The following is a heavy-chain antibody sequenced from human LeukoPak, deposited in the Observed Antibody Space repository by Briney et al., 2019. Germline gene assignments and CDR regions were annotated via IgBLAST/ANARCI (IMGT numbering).Heavy chain of an antibody. D-gene: IGHD1-26*01. V-gene: IGHV1-8*01. Sequence: ASVTVSCKASGYTFTNYDINWVRQATGQGLEWMGWINLNSGNTGYAQNFQGRLTVTRDTSINTAYMELNTLRSEDTAIYYCARVTGSIDYWGQGTLVTVSS. CDR1: GYTFTNYD. CDR3: ARVTGSIDY. CDR2: INLNSGNT. J-gene: IGHJ4*02.